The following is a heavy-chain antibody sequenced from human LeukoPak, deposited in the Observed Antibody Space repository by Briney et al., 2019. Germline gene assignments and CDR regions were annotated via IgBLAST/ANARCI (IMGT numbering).Heavy chain of an antibody. CDR3: AGDFKYGSGSYWFN. Sequence: ASVKVSCKASGYTFTSYAMNWVRQAPGQGLEWMGWINTNTGNPTYAQGFTGRFVFSLDSSVSTAYLQISSLKAEDTAVYYCAGDFKYGSGSYWFNWGQGTLVTVSS. J-gene: IGHJ4*02. CDR1: GYTFTSYA. V-gene: IGHV7-4-1*02. D-gene: IGHD3-10*01. CDR2: INTNTGNP.